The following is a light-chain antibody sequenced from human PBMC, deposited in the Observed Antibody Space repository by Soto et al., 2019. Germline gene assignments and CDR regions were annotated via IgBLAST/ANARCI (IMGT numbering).Light chain of an antibody. CDR3: SSFSSSSTLYV. V-gene: IGLV2-14*01. CDR1: SSDVGGHNY. Sequence: QSVLTQPASVSGSPGQSIIISCTGTSSDVGGHNYVSWYQHHADKAPKLMIYEVSNRPSGVSNRFSGSKSGNTASLTIYGLQAEDEADYYCSSFSSSSTLYVLGTGTKVTVL. CDR2: EVS. J-gene: IGLJ1*01.